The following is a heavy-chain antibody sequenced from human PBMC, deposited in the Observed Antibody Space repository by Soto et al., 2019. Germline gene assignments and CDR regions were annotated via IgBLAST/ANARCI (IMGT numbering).Heavy chain of an antibody. D-gene: IGHD3-10*01. CDR2: ISGSGGST. CDR3: AKDPHGSGSYYKRNWFDP. Sequence: GGSLRLSCAASGFTFSSYAMSWVRQAPGKGLEWVSAISGSGGSTYYADSVKGRFTISRDNSKNTLYLQMNSLRAEDTAVYYCAKDPHGSGSYYKRNWFDPWGQGTLVTVSS. V-gene: IGHV3-23*01. J-gene: IGHJ5*02. CDR1: GFTFSSYA.